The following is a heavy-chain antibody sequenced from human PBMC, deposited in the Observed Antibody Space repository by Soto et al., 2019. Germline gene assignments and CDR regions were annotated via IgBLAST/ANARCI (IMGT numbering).Heavy chain of an antibody. D-gene: IGHD3-22*01. Sequence: SETLSLTCSVSGGSVRSDSYYWTWIRQPPGKGLEWIGYIYQSGTTNYNASLKSRVTISIDTSKNQFFLKLNSVTAADTAVYYCARDSSGRHDYWGQGTLVTVSS. CDR2: IYQSGTT. CDR3: ARDSSGRHDY. J-gene: IGHJ4*02. V-gene: IGHV4-61*01. CDR1: GGSVRSDSYY.